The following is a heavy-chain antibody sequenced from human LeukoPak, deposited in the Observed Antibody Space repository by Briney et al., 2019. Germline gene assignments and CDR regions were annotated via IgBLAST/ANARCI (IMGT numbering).Heavy chain of an antibody. Sequence: ASVNVSCKASGYTFTSYGISWVRQAPGQGLEWMGWISAYNGNTNYAQKLQSRVTMTTDTSTSTAYMELRSLRSDDTAVYYCARDRTIGYCSGGSCYFDYWGQGTLVTVSS. CDR1: GYTFTSYG. D-gene: IGHD2-15*01. CDR2: ISAYNGNT. CDR3: ARDRTIGYCSGGSCYFDY. V-gene: IGHV1-18*01. J-gene: IGHJ4*02.